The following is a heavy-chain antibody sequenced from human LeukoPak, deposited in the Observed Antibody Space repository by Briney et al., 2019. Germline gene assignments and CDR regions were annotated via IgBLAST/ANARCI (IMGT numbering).Heavy chain of an antibody. V-gene: IGHV4-59*01. Sequence: PSETLSLTCTVSGGSTSSYYWSWIRQPPGKGLEWIGYIYYSGSTNYNPSLKSRVTISVDTSKNQFSLKLSSVTAADTAVYYCARGTSGWAPSCDYWGQGTLVTVSS. CDR1: GGSTSSYY. CDR3: ARGTSGWAPSCDY. J-gene: IGHJ4*02. CDR2: IYYSGST. D-gene: IGHD6-19*01.